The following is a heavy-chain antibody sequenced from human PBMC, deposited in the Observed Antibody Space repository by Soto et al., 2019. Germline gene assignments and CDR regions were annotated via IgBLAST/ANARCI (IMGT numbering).Heavy chain of an antibody. V-gene: IGHV3-33*01. Sequence: PGGSLRLSCAASGFTFSSYGMHWVRQAPGKGLEWVAVIWYDGSNKYYADSVKGRFTISRDNSKNTLYLQMNSLRAEDTAVYYCARDPGAYYDSPSVYFDYWGQGTLVTVSS. CDR1: GFTFSSYG. CDR3: ARDPGAYYDSPSVYFDY. J-gene: IGHJ4*02. CDR2: IWYDGSNK. D-gene: IGHD3-22*01.